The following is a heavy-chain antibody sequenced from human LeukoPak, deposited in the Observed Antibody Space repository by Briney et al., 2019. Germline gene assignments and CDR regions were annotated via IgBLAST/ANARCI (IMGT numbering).Heavy chain of an antibody. D-gene: IGHD3-3*01. Sequence: SETLSLTCTVSGGPISSYYWSWIRQPAGKGLEWIGRIYTSGSTNYNPSLKSRVTMSVDTSKNQFSLKLSSVTAADTAVYYCARAAHGNYDFWSGYGRYYYYYMDVWGKGTTVTVSS. CDR3: ARAAHGNYDFWSGYGRYYYYYMDV. V-gene: IGHV4-4*07. J-gene: IGHJ6*03. CDR2: IYTSGST. CDR1: GGPISSYY.